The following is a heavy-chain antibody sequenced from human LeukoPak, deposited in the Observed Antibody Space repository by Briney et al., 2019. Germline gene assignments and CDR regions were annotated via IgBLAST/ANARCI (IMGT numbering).Heavy chain of an antibody. Sequence: TGGSLRFSCSPSGFTFSNNAMTWVRQAPGEGLEWVSSINDRGTHTYYTDSVRGRFTISRDNSNNRLFLQMNSLRAEDTAFYYCTRCSRDNCRGGFDYWGQGALVTVSS. J-gene: IGHJ4*02. CDR2: INDRGTHT. D-gene: IGHD1-1*01. CDR3: TRCSRDNCRGGFDY. V-gene: IGHV3-23*01. CDR1: GFTFSNNA.